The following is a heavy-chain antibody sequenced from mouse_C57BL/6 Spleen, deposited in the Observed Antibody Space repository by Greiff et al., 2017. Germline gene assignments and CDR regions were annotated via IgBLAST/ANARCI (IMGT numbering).Heavy chain of an antibody. J-gene: IGHJ1*03. D-gene: IGHD1-1*01. CDR2: IYPRSGNT. Sequence: QVQLQQSGAELARPGASVKLSCKASGYTFTSYGISWVKQRTGQGLEWIGEIYPRSGNTYYNEKFKGKDTLTADKSSSTAYMELRSLTSEDSAVYFCAGLTTVVPLDWYFDVWGTGTTVTVSS. CDR3: AGLTTVVPLDWYFDV. V-gene: IGHV1-81*01. CDR1: GYTFTSYG.